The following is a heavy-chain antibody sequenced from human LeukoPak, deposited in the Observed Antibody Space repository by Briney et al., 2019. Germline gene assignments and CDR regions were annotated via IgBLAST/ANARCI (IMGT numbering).Heavy chain of an antibody. J-gene: IGHJ6*02. CDR1: GFTFSSYG. CDR3: AREEDYDFWSGYYAIGGMDV. V-gene: IGHV3-21*01. CDR2: ISSSSSYI. Sequence: GGSLRLSCAVSGFTFSSYGMSWVRQAPGKGLEWVSSISSSSSYIYYADSVKGRFTISRDNAKNSLYLQMNSLRAEDTAVYYCAREEDYDFWSGYYAIGGMDVWGQGTTVTVSS. D-gene: IGHD3-3*01.